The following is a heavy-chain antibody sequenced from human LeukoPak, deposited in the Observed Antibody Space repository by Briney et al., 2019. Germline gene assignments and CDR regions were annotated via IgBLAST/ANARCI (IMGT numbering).Heavy chain of an antibody. J-gene: IGHJ4*02. D-gene: IGHD3-10*01. CDR1: GFTFSSYW. CDR2: IKQDGSEK. V-gene: IGHV3-7*03. CDR3: AKGELRFGEFLYYFDY. Sequence: GGSLRLSCAASGFTFSSYWMSWVRQAPGKGLEWVANIKQDGSEKYYVDSVKGRFTISRDNSKNTLYLQMNSLRAEDTAVYYCAKGELRFGEFLYYFDYWGQGTLVTVSS.